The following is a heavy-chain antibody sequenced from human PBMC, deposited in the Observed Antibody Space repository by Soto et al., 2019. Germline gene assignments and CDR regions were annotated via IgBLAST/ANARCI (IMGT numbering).Heavy chain of an antibody. CDR1: GFTFSSYA. J-gene: IGHJ6*02. D-gene: IGHD6-13*01. CDR2: ISGSGGST. Sequence: PGGSLRLSCAASGFTFSSYAMSWVRQAPGKXLEWVSAISGSGGSTYYADSVKGRFTISRDNSKNTLYLQMNSLRAEDTAVYYCAKDSSSSWEPYYYYGMDVWGQGTTVTVSS. V-gene: IGHV3-23*01. CDR3: AKDSSSSWEPYYYYGMDV.